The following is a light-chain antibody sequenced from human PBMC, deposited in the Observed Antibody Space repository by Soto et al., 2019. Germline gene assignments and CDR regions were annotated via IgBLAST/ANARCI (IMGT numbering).Light chain of an antibody. Sequence: QSVLTQPPSVSGAPGQRVTISCTGSSSNIGAGYDVFWYQHLPGSAPKLLIYAYTNRPSGVPDRFSASKSGTSASLAITGLLAEDEGDYYCQSFDSSLTGHVIFGGGTKLTVL. CDR1: SSNIGAGYD. CDR3: QSFDSSLTGHVI. J-gene: IGLJ2*01. V-gene: IGLV1-40*01. CDR2: AYT.